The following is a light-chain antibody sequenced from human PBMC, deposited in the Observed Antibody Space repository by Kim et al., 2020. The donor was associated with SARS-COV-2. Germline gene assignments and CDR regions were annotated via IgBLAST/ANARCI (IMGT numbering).Light chain of an antibody. J-gene: IGLJ1*01. CDR3: GSFAGCCIFV. CDR1: SNDVGVYNL. V-gene: IGLV2-23*02. CDR2: EVT. Sequence: QSALTQPASVSGSPGPTITISCTGTSNDVGVYNLVSWYQQHPGKASKLLIYEVTKRPSGVSNRFSGTKSGITASLTISGLQAEDEADYYCGSFAGCCIFVFGSGTKVTVL.